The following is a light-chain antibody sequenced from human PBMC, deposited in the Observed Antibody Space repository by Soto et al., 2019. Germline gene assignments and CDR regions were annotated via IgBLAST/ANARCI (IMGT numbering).Light chain of an antibody. V-gene: IGKV1-5*03. J-gene: IGKJ1*01. Sequence: DIQMTQSPSTLSASVGDRVTITCRASQSISNWLAWYPQKPGKAPKLLIYKAPSLQSGVPSRFSGSGSGTEFTLSTSSLQPDDFATYYCQQYNSYWTFGQGTKVEIK. CDR3: QQYNSYWT. CDR1: QSISNW. CDR2: KAP.